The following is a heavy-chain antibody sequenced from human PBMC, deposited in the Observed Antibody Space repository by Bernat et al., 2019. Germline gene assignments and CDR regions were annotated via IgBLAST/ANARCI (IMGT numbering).Heavy chain of an antibody. V-gene: IGHV3-64*01. CDR1: GFTFSSYA. CDR3: ARERGYGYAFDI. D-gene: IGHD5-12*01. Sequence: EVQLVESGGGLVQPGGSLRLSCAASGFTFSSYAMHWVRQAPGKGLEYVSAISSNGGSTYYANSVKGRFTISRDNSKNTLYLQMGSLRAEDMAVYYCARERGYGYAFDIWGQGTMVTVYS. J-gene: IGHJ3*02. CDR2: ISSNGGST.